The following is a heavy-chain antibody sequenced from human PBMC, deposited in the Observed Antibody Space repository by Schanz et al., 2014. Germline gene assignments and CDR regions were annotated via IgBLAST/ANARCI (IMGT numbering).Heavy chain of an antibody. V-gene: IGHV4-28*07. D-gene: IGHD2-8*01. Sequence: QVQLQESGPGLVKPSDTLSLTCAVSGYSINTSDWWGWIRQPPGKGLEWIGYIYYSGSTYYNPSPKGRVPMSVDPSKNQFPLKRRSVTAVDTAVYYCASKGLTTDAFDIWGQGTMVTVSS. J-gene: IGHJ3*02. CDR3: ASKGLTTDAFDI. CDR2: IYYSGST. CDR1: GYSINTSDW.